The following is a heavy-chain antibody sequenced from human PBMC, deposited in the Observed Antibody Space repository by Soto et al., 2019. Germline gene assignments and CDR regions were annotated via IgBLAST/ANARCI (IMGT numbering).Heavy chain of an antibody. CDR2: IYYSGST. CDR1: GGSISSGGYY. J-gene: IGHJ4*02. Sequence: SETLSLTCTVSGGSISSGGYYWSWIRQHPGKGLEWIGYIYYSGSTYYNPSLKSRVTISVDTSKNQFSLKLSSVTAADTAVYYCARGKRDYYDSSGYYFNYWGQGTLVTVSS. CDR3: ARGKRDYYDSSGYYFNY. D-gene: IGHD3-22*01. V-gene: IGHV4-31*03.